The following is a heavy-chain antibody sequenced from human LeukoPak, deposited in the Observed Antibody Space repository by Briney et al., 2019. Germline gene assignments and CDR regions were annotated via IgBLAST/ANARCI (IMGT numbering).Heavy chain of an antibody. CDR2: ISYDGSNK. V-gene: IGHV3-30-3*01. CDR3: ARGDSSGYVCDY. D-gene: IGHD3-22*01. CDR1: GFTFSSYA. J-gene: IGHJ4*02. Sequence: GGSLRLSCAASGFTFSSYAMHRVRQAPGKGLEWVAVISYDGSNKYYADSVKGRFTISRDNSKNTLYLQMNSLRAEDTAVYYCARGDSSGYVCDYWGQGTLVTVSS.